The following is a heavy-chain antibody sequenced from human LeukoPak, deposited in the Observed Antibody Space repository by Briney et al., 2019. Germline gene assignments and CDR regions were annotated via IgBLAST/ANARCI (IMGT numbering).Heavy chain of an antibody. D-gene: IGHD2-2*01. J-gene: IGHJ4*02. CDR1: GFTFSSYG. CDR2: IWYDGSNK. CDR3: ARMGYCSSTSCYGRGAFDY. Sequence: GPLRLSCAASGFTFSSYGMHWVRQAPGKGLEWVAVIWYDGSNKYYADSVKGRFTISRDNSKNTLYLQMNSLRAEDTAVYYCARMGYCSSTSCYGRGAFDYWGQGTLVTVSS. V-gene: IGHV3-33*01.